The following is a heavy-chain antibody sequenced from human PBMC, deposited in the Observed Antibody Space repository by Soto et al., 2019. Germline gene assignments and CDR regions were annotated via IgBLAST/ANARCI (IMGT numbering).Heavy chain of an antibody. CDR3: ARDRAPSYYYYGMDV. Sequence: QVQLQESGPGLVKPSETLSLTCTVSGGSVSSGSYYWSWIRQPPGKGLEWIGYIYYSGSTNYNPSLKSRVTISVDTSKNQFSLKPSSVTAADTAVYYCARDRAPSYYYYGMDVWGQGTTVTVSS. J-gene: IGHJ6*02. CDR1: GGSVSSGSYY. D-gene: IGHD3-10*01. CDR2: IYYSGST. V-gene: IGHV4-61*01.